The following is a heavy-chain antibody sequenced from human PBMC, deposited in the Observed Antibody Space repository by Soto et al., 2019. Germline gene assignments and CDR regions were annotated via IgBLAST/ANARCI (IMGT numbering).Heavy chain of an antibody. J-gene: IGHJ4*02. Sequence: EVQLLESGGGLVQPGGSLRLSCAASGFTFSSYAMSWVRQAPGKGLEWVSAISGSGNSTYYADSVKGRFTISRDNSKNTLYLQMNSLRAEDTAVYYWAKGIYGDYLYYFDSWGQGTLVTVSS. D-gene: IGHD4-17*01. CDR3: AKGIYGDYLYYFDS. V-gene: IGHV3-23*01. CDR1: GFTFSSYA. CDR2: ISGSGNST.